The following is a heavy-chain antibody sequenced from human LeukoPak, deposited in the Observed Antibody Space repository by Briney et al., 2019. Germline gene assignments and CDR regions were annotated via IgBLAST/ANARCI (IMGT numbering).Heavy chain of an antibody. J-gene: IGHJ4*02. Sequence: SETLSLTCAVYGGSFSGYYWSWIRQPPGKGLEWIGEIDHSGSINYNPSLKSRVTISVDTSKNQFSLKLSSVTAADTAVYYCARGGVGYDFWSGYYIKGFDYWGQGTLVTVSS. CDR1: GGSFSGYY. CDR2: IDHSGSI. D-gene: IGHD3-3*01. CDR3: ARGGVGYDFWSGYYIKGFDY. V-gene: IGHV4-34*01.